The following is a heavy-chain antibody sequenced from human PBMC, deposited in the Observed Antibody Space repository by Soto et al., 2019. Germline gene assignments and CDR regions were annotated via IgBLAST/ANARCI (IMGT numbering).Heavy chain of an antibody. CDR3: ARGAMGNYYNDY. CDR2: IKGDGIST. D-gene: IGHD3-10*01. V-gene: IGHV3-74*01. CDR1: GFTFSSYW. J-gene: IGHJ4*02. Sequence: EVQLVETGGGLVQSGGSLRLSCAASGFTFSSYWMHWVRQAPGKGLVWVSRIKGDGISTNYADSVKGRFTISRDNAKDTVFLQVNGLSADDPAVYYCARGAMGNYYNDYWGQGTLVTVSS.